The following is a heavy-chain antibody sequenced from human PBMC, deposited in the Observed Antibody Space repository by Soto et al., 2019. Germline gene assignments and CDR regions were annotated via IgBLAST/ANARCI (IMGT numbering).Heavy chain of an antibody. CDR2: FDPEDAET. D-gene: IGHD3-22*01. CDR3: ATGILEHYHSRSYYFY. V-gene: IGHV1-24*01. CDR1: GYSLTELS. J-gene: IGHJ4*02. Sequence: ASVKVSCKVSGYSLTELSMHWVRQAPGKGLEWMGSFDPEDAETIYAQKFQGRVTMSEDTSTGTAFMELRSLRSEDTAIYYCATGILEHYHSRSYYFYWGQGTLVTVSS.